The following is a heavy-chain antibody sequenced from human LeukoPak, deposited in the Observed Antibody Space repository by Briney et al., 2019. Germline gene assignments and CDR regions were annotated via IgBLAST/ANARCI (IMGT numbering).Heavy chain of an antibody. V-gene: IGHV3-66*01. CDR3: ARDVPTPYYYYGMDV. D-gene: IGHD4-23*01. CDR2: IYSGGTT. CDR1: GYTLTELS. J-gene: IGHJ6*02. Sequence: EASVKVSCKVSGYTLTELSMNWVRQAPGKGLEWVSVIYSGGTTYYADSVKGRFTISRDNSKNTLYLQMNSLRAEDTAVYYCARDVPTPYYYYGMDVWGQGTTVTVSS.